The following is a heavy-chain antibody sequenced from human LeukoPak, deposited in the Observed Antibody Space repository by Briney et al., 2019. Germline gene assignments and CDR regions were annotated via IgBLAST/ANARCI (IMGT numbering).Heavy chain of an antibody. J-gene: IGHJ4*02. CDR2: INPNTGGT. Sequence: ASVKVSCKASGYTFTGYYVHWVRQAPGQGLEWMGWINPNTGGTNYAQKFQGRVSMTRDTSISTAYMDLSRLTSDDTAVYYCARDLKVRGRTKIDNWGQGTLVTVSS. V-gene: IGHV1-2*02. D-gene: IGHD3-10*01. CDR1: GYTFTGYY. CDR3: ARDLKVRGRTKIDN.